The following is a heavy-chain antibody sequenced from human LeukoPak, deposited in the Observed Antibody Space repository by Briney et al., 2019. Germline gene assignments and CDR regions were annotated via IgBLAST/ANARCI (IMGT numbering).Heavy chain of an antibody. CDR2: IKKDGSEK. J-gene: IGHJ3*02. V-gene: IGHV3-7*03. CDR3: ARDAGRAGDTFDI. CDR1: GFTFRGYW. Sequence: GGSLRLSCAASGFTFRGYWMSWVRQAPGKGLERVASIKKDGSEKYYVDSEKGRFTVSRDNAKHSLYLQMNSLRVEDTAMYYCARDAGRAGDTFDIWGQGTMVTVSS. D-gene: IGHD1-26*01.